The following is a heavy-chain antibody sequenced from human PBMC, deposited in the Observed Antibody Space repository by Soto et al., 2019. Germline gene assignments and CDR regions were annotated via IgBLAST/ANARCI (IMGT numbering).Heavy chain of an antibody. CDR1: GFSFNTFG. CDR3: AKDWGHGDYVFDN. V-gene: IGHV3-30*18. Sequence: QVQLVESGGGVVQPGRSLRVSCAASGFSFNTFGIHWVRQAPGKGLEWVALISDDGRNKYFADSVKGRFTISRDNSNNTLYLRMNSLRAEDTAGYYCAKDWGHGDYVFDNWGQGTLVIVSS. D-gene: IGHD4-17*01. J-gene: IGHJ4*02. CDR2: ISDDGRNK.